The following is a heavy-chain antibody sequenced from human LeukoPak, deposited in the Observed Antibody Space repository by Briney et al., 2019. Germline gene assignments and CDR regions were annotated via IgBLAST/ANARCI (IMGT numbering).Heavy chain of an antibody. D-gene: IGHD5-24*01. CDR3: ARTATAPYAFDI. CDR1: GFTFSSYW. J-gene: IGHJ3*02. CDR2: INTDGSAT. Sequence: PGGSLRLSCAASGFTFSSYWMHWVRQAPGKGLVWVSRINTDGSATTNADSVRGRFTISRDNAKNALYLQMNSLRVEDMAVYYCARTATAPYAFDIWGLGTMVTVSS. V-gene: IGHV3-74*01.